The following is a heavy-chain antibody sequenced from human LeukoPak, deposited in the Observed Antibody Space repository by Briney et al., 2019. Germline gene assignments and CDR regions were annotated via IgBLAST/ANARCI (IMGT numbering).Heavy chain of an antibody. CDR1: GFTFGSYS. V-gene: IGHV3-48*01. CDR3: ARDSPMVRGVLPSYFDY. D-gene: IGHD3-10*01. Sequence: GGSLRLSCAASGFTFGSYSMNWVRQAPGKGLEWVSYISSSSSTIYYADSVKGRFTISRDNAKNSLYLQMNSLRAEDTAVYYCARDSPMVRGVLPSYFDYWGQGTLVTVSS. CDR2: ISSSSSTI. J-gene: IGHJ4*02.